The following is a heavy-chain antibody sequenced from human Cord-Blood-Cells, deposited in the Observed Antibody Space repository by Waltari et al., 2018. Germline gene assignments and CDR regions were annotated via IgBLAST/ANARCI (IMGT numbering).Heavy chain of an antibody. V-gene: IGHV4-39*01. CDR3: ARAGYSYGYFDY. CDR1: GGSISSSSYY. CDR2: IYYSGST. J-gene: IGHJ4*02. Sequence: QLQLQESGPGLVKPSETLSLTCTVSGGSISSSSYYWGWIRQPPGKGLEWIGSIYYSGSTYYTPSLKSRVTISVDTAKNRLSLKLSSVTAADTAVYYCARAGYSYGYFDYWVQGTLVTVSS. D-gene: IGHD5-18*01.